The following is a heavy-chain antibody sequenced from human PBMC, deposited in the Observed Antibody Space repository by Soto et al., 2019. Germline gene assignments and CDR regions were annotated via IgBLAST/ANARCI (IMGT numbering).Heavy chain of an antibody. D-gene: IGHD6-19*01. CDR1: GYTFTSYG. CDR2: ISAYSGNT. Sequence: GASVKVSCKASGYTFTSYGISWVRQAPGQGLEWMGWISAYSGNTNYAQKLQGRVTMTTDTSTSTAYMELRSLRSDDTAVYYCAREHIAVAGTYPEIWGQGTMVTVSS. J-gene: IGHJ3*02. V-gene: IGHV1-18*01. CDR3: AREHIAVAGTYPEI.